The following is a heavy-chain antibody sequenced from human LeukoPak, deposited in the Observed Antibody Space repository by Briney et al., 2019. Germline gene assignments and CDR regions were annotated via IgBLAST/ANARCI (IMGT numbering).Heavy chain of an antibody. CDR3: ARVHGDYSDAFDI. CDR2: ISSSSSYI. V-gene: IGHV3-21*01. CDR1: GFTFDDYG. Sequence: GGSLRLSCAASGFTFDDYGMSWVRQAPGKGLEWVSSISSSSSYIYYADSVRGRFTISRDNAKNSLYLQMNSLRAEDTAVYYCARVHGDYSDAFDIWGQGTMVTVSS. J-gene: IGHJ3*02. D-gene: IGHD4-17*01.